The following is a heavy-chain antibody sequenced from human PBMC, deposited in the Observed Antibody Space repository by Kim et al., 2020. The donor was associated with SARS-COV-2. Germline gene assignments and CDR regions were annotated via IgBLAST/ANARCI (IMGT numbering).Heavy chain of an antibody. J-gene: IGHJ1*01. Sequence: SETLSLTCIVSGSSISGYYWSWIRQAPGAGLEWIGFTSGSGRTTYKSSLGSRVTISVDASRNQLSLKLTSVTAADTAVYYCVRDSTPGFIFGPSLEFWGQGALVTVSS. D-gene: IGHD3-3*02. CDR3: VRDSTPGFIFGPSLEF. CDR1: GSSISGYY. V-gene: IGHV4-59*01. CDR2: TSGSGRT.